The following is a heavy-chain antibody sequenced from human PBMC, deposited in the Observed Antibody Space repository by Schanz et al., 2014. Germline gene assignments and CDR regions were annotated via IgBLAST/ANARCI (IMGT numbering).Heavy chain of an antibody. J-gene: IGHJ6*02. CDR3: ARPPREGYGLDV. CDR1: GYTFTGHH. CDR2: ITKSGDR. V-gene: IGHV1-2*02. Sequence: QVQLVQSGAEVKKPGASVKVSCKASGYTFTGHHMHWVRQAPGQGLEWMGWITKSGDRNYAQKFQGRVTMTRDTSISTAYMELSSLRSEDTAVYYCARPPREGYGLDVWGQGTTVTVSS.